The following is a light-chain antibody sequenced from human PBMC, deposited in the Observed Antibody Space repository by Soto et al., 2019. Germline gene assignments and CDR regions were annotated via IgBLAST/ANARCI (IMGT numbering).Light chain of an antibody. Sequence: DIQMTQSPSSLSPSVGDRVTITRRARQGISNYLAWYQQKPGKVPKLLIYAASTLQSGVPSRFSGSGSETDFTLTISSLQPEDVATYYCQKFNSDPFTVGPGTKVEIK. CDR3: QKFNSDPFT. J-gene: IGKJ3*01. V-gene: IGKV1-27*01. CDR2: AAS. CDR1: QGISNY.